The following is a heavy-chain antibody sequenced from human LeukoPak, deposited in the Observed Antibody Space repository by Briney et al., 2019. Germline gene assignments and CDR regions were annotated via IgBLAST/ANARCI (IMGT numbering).Heavy chain of an antibody. J-gene: IGHJ4*02. CDR1: GYRLTTYW. Sequence: GESLKISCKSSGYRLTTYWIGWVREMPGKGLEWMGFIYPGDSETRYSPSFQGQVTISADKSITTAFLQWSSLKASDTAMYHCARQLLVTGPDYWGQGTLVTVSS. D-gene: IGHD4-23*01. CDR2: IYPGDSET. CDR3: ARQLLVTGPDY. V-gene: IGHV5-51*01.